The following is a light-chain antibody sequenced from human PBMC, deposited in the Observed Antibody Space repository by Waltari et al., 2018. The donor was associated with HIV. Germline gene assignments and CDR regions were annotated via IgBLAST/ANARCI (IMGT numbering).Light chain of an antibody. J-gene: IGLJ2*01. V-gene: IGLV1-44*01. CDR1: SSNSGSNA. CDR3: CSYVETYILI. CDR2: GND. Sequence: QSVLTQPPSAFGSPGQRLTISCSGSSSNSGSNAVNWYQHFPGTAPTLLIFGNDQRPSGVPARISGSKSGTSASLAISGLRSEDEGEYYCCSYVETYILIFGGGTKVTVL.